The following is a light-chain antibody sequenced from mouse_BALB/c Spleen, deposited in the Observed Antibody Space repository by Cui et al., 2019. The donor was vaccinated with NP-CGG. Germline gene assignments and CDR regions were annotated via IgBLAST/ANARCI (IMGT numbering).Light chain of an antibody. CDR1: TGAVTTSNY. CDR3: ALWYSNHWV. CDR2: GTN. J-gene: IGLJ1*01. V-gene: IGLV1*01. Sequence: QAFVTQESALTTPPGETATLTCRSSTGAVTTSNYANWVQEKPDHLFTGLIGGTNNRVPGVPARFSGSLIGDKAALTITGAQTEDEAIYFCALWYSNHWVFGGGTKLTVL.